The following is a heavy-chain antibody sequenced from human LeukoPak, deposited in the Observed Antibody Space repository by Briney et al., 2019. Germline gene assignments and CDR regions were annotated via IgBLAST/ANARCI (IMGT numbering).Heavy chain of an antibody. CDR3: ARGRKQWLVRDAFDI. Sequence: ASVQVSCKASGYTFTGYCMHWVRQAPGQGLEWMGWINPNSGGTNYAQKFQGRVTMTRDTSISTAYMELSRLRSDDTAVYYCARGRKQWLVRDAFDIWGQGTMVTVSS. V-gene: IGHV1-2*02. CDR1: GYTFTGYC. D-gene: IGHD6-19*01. CDR2: INPNSGGT. J-gene: IGHJ3*02.